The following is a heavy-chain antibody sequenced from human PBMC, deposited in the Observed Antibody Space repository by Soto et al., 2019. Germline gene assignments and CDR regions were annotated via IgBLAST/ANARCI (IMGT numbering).Heavy chain of an antibody. CDR3: TRDPRITDF. CDR1: GFNLRDYY. V-gene: IGHV3-11*01. J-gene: IGHJ4*02. CDR2: INPGGGVI. Sequence: GGSLRLSCAASGFNLRDYYMTWIRQAPGKGLELLSYINPGGGVIKYVDSVKGRFTVSRDNAKNSLYLHMNSLRGGDTAVYYCTRDPRITDFWGQGTLVTVSS. D-gene: IGHD3-16*01.